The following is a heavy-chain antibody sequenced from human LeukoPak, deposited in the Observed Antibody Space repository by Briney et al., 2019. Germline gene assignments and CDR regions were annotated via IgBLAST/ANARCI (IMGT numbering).Heavy chain of an antibody. Sequence: GGSLRLSCAASGFTFNDYYMSWLRQAPGKGLEWLSYINIGGTNTHYADSVKGRFTISRDNAKKSLYLEMNNLRAEDTAVYYCATDGTGFDTWGQGVLVTVSS. CDR2: INIGGTNT. CDR1: GFTFNDYY. CDR3: ATDGTGFDT. J-gene: IGHJ5*02. V-gene: IGHV3-11*01.